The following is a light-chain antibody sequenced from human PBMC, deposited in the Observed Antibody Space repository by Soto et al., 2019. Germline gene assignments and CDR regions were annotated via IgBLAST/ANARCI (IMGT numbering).Light chain of an antibody. CDR1: SGDIGSYNR. V-gene: IGLV2-14*03. Sequence: QSVLTQPASVSGSPGQSITISCTGTSGDIGSYNRVSWYQQHPGKAPKLMIYNVYSRPSGVSSRFSGSKSGNTASLTISWLQAEDEADYYCNSYTSASTYVFGTGTKLTVL. CDR2: NVY. J-gene: IGLJ1*01. CDR3: NSYTSASTYV.